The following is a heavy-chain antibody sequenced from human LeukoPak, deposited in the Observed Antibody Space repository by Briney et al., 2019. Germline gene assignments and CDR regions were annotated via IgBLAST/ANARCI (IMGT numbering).Heavy chain of an antibody. J-gene: IGHJ3*02. CDR2: IIPIFGTA. V-gene: IGHV1-69*13. CDR3: AREQAAAGPNDAFDI. D-gene: IGHD6-13*01. CDR1: GGTFSSYA. Sequence: ASVKVSCKASGGTFSSYAISWVRQAPGQGLKWMGGIIPIFGTANYAQKFQGRVTITADESTSTAYMELSSLRSEDTAVYYCAREQAAAGPNDAFDIWGQGTMVTVSS.